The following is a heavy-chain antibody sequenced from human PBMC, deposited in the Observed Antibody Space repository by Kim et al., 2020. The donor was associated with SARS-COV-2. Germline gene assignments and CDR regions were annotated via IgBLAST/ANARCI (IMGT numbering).Heavy chain of an antibody. Sequence: ASVKVSCKASGYTFTGYYMHWVRQAPGQGLEWMGWINPNSGGTNYAQKFQGRVTMTRDTSISTAYMELSRLRSDDTAVYYCASGIAARTRYYYYYYGMDVWGQGTTVTVSS. V-gene: IGHV1-2*02. CDR1: GYTFTGYY. D-gene: IGHD6-6*01. CDR3: ASGIAARTRYYYYYYGMDV. CDR2: INPNSGGT. J-gene: IGHJ6*02.